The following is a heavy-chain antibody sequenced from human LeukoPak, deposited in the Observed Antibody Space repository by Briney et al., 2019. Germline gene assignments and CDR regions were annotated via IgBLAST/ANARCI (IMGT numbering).Heavy chain of an antibody. CDR2: IYYSGST. D-gene: IGHD5-24*01. CDR3: ARRDGYKKYYFDY. J-gene: IGHJ4*02. Sequence: SETLSLTCTVSGGSISSYYWGWIRQPPGKGLEWIGYIYYSGSTNYNPSLKSRVSISVDTSKNQFSLKLSSVTAADTAVYYCARRDGYKKYYFDYWGQGTLVTVSS. V-gene: IGHV4-59*01. CDR1: GGSISSYY.